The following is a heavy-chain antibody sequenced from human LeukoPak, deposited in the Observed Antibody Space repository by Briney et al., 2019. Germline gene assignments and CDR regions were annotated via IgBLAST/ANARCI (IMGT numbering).Heavy chain of an antibody. CDR1: GGSISSYY. V-gene: IGHV4-59*01. J-gene: IGHJ4*02. CDR2: IYYSGST. Sequence: PETLSLTCTVSGGSISSYYWSWIRQPPGKGLEWIGYIYYSGSTNYNPSLKSRVTISVDTSKNQFSLKLSSVTAADTAVYYCARGRGYVNYWGQGTLVTVSS. D-gene: IGHD3-10*01. CDR3: ARGRGYVNY.